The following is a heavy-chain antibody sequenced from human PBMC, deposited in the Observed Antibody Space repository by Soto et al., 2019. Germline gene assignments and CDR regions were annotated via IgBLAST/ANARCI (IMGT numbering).Heavy chain of an antibody. D-gene: IGHD2-15*01. J-gene: IGHJ6*03. V-gene: IGHV3-66*01. CDR2: IQSGGST. CDR1: GFTVSSRY. CDR3: SRDDVYCSGGSCDGVHMDV. Sequence: GGSLRLSCAASGFTVSSRYMNWVRQAPGKGLEWVSHIQSGGSTFYPDSVKGRFTISRNNSKNTLFLQMNSLRVEDTAMYYCSRDDVYCSGGSCDGVHMDVWGRGTTVTVSS.